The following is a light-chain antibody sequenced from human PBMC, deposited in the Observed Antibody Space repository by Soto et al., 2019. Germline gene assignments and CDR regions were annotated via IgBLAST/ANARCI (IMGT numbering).Light chain of an antibody. Sequence: SLLTQPASLFASPGQSVTISCPGDSSDVGGNNYVSWYQQYPGKAPKLMVCDVSNRPSGVSNRFSGSKSGNTASLTISGLQAEDEADYYCSSFTGTSYVFGTGTKSPS. CDR2: DVS. J-gene: IGLJ1*01. CDR1: SSDVGGNNY. V-gene: IGLV2-14*01. CDR3: SSFTGTSYV.